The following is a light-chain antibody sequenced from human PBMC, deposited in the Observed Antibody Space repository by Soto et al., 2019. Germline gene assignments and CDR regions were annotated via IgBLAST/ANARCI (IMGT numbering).Light chain of an antibody. CDR3: QQRSNWPLT. J-gene: IGKJ4*01. CDR2: DAS. V-gene: IGKV3-11*01. Sequence: LTQAPATLSLSPGERATLSCRASNGVSSYLAWYQQKPGQAPRLLIYDASNRATGIPARFSGSGSGTDFTLTISSLEPEDFAVYYCQQRSNWPLTFGGGTKVDIK. CDR1: NGVSSY.